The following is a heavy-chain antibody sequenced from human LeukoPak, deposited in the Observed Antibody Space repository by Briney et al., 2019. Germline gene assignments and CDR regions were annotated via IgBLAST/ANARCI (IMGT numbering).Heavy chain of an antibody. CDR3: ARGYCSGGSCYSFGYYYGMDV. V-gene: IGHV3-15*01. D-gene: IGHD2-15*01. CDR2: IKSKTDGETT. CDR1: GFTFSNAW. Sequence: PGGSLRLSCAASGFTFSNAWMSWVRQAPGKGLEWVGRIKSKTDGETTDYAAPVKGRFTISREDSKNTLYLQMNSLRAEDTAVYYCARGYCSGGSCYSFGYYYGMDVWGQGTTVTVSS. J-gene: IGHJ6*02.